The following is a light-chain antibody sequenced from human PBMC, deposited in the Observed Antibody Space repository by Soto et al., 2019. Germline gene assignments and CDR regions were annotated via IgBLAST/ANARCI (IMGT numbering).Light chain of an antibody. CDR3: QQYNTYPWT. J-gene: IGKJ1*01. CDR1: QGIRND. Sequence: DIQMTQSPSSLSASVGDRVTITCRASQGIRNDLDWFQQKPAQAPERLIYAASSLQSGVPSRFSGSGSGTEFTLTISSLQAEDFATYYCQQYNTYPWTFGQGTKVEIK. CDR2: AAS. V-gene: IGKV1-17*01.